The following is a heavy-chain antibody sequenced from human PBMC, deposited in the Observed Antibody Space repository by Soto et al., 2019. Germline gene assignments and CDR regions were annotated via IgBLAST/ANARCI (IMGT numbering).Heavy chain of an antibody. J-gene: IGHJ4*02. CDR3: ARIPYYSDSSGH. D-gene: IGHD3-22*01. Sequence: QVQLVQSGAEVKKPGASVKVSCKASGYTFSSYYMHWVRQAPGPGLEWLGIINPSGGSTSYAQKFQVRVTMTRDTSTSTVYMVLSGLRSEDTAVYCCARIPYYSDSSGHWGQGTLVTVSS. CDR1: GYTFSSYY. CDR2: INPSGGST. V-gene: IGHV1-46*01.